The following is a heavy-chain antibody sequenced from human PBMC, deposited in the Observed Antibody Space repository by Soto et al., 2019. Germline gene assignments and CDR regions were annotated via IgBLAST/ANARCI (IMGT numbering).Heavy chain of an antibody. V-gene: IGHV3-30*04. Sequence: PGGSLRLSCAASGFTFSSYAMHWVRQAPGKGLEWVAVISYDGSNKYYADSVKGRFTISRDNSKNTLYLQMNSLRAEDTAVYYCARDTYYYDSSGYYHDAFDIWGQGTMVTVSS. J-gene: IGHJ3*02. CDR2: ISYDGSNK. CDR3: ARDTYYYDSSGYYHDAFDI. D-gene: IGHD3-22*01. CDR1: GFTFSSYA.